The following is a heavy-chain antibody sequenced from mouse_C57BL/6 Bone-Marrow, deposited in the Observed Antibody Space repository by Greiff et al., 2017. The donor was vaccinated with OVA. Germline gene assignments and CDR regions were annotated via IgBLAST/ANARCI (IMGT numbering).Heavy chain of an antibody. D-gene: IGHD2-2*01. V-gene: IGHV1-58*01. CDR2: IYIGNGYT. J-gene: IGHJ3*01. Sequence: EVKVVESGAELVRPGSSVKMSCKTSGYTFTSYGINWVKQRPGQGLEWIGYIYIGNGYTEYNEKFKGKATLTSDTSSSTAYMQLSSLTSEDSAIYFCARGDYGYDAAYWGQGTLVTVSA. CDR3: ARGDYGYDAAY. CDR1: GYTFTSYG.